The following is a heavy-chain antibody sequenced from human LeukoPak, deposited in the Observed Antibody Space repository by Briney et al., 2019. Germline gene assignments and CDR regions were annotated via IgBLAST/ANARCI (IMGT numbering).Heavy chain of an antibody. CDR3: ARDTGSNFFDP. J-gene: IGHJ5*02. CDR1: GYTFTTYG. D-gene: IGHD1-26*01. Sequence: ASVKVSCKASGYTFTTYGIIWVRQAPGQGLEWMGWISTYNAKTKYAQNLQGRVAMTTDTTTSTVYMELRSLTSGDTAVYYCARDTGSNFFDPWGQGTLVTVAS. V-gene: IGHV1-18*01. CDR2: ISTYNAKT.